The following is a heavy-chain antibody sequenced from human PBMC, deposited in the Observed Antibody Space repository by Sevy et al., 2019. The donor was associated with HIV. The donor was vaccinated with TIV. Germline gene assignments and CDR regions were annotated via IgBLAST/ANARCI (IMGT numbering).Heavy chain of an antibody. J-gene: IGHJ6*03. D-gene: IGHD1-26*01. CDR3: ARGTGSGSYLGYYYYYYMDV. CDR2: ISSSSSTI. Sequence: GGSLRLSCAASGFTFSSYSMNWVRQAPGKGLEWVSYISSSSSTIYYADSVKVRFTISRDNAKNSLFLQMNSLRDEDTAVYYSARGTGSGSYLGYYYYYYMDVWGKGTTVTVSS. V-gene: IGHV3-48*02. CDR1: GFTFSSYS.